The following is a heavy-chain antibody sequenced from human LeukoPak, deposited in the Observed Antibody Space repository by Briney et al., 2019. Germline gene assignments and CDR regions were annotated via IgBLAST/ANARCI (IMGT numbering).Heavy chain of an antibody. CDR2: ISPYSGNT. J-gene: IGHJ4*02. Sequence: GASVKVSCKASGYTFTTYAISWVRQAPGQGLEWMRWISPYSGNTKYAQKVQDRVTMTTDTSTSTAYMELRRLRSDDTAVYYCARVIGGYTYGYTPNDYWGQGTLVTVSS. CDR3: ARVIGGYTYGYTPNDY. V-gene: IGHV1-18*04. D-gene: IGHD5-18*01. CDR1: GYTFTTYA.